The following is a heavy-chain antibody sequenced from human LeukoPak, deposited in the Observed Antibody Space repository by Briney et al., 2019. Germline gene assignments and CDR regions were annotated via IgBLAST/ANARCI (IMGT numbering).Heavy chain of an antibody. CDR2: INPNSGGT. CDR1: GYTFTGYY. Sequence: GASVKVSCKASGYTFTGYYMHWVRQAPGQGLEWMGWINPNSGGTNYAQKFQGRVTMTRDTSISTAYTELNRLRSDDTAVYYCARDLYCSSTSCYSLNYYYYYMDVWGKGTTVTVSS. V-gene: IGHV1-2*02. CDR3: ARDLYCSSTSCYSLNYYYYYMDV. J-gene: IGHJ6*03. D-gene: IGHD2-2*01.